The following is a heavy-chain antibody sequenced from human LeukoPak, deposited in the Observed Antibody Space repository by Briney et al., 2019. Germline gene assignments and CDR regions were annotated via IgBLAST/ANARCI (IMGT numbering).Heavy chain of an antibody. D-gene: IGHD2-15*01. Sequence: PGGSLRLSCAASGFTFSSYEMNWVRQAPGKGLEWLSYISRSGTTIYYADSVKGRFTISRDNAKNSLYLQMNSLRAEDTAVYYCARQVVVAATHKSFDYWGRGTLVTVSS. CDR2: ISRSGTTI. CDR1: GFTFSSYE. J-gene: IGHJ4*02. CDR3: ARQVVVAATHKSFDY. V-gene: IGHV3-48*03.